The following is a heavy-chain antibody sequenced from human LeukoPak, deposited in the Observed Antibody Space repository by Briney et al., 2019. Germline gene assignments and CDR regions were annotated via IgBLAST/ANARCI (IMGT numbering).Heavy chain of an antibody. CDR1: GFTFSTYA. J-gene: IGHJ4*02. CDR2: VSGSGDRT. CDR3: AKDETLWSGAYYFYY. Sequence: GGSLRLSCAASGFTFSTYAMSWVRQAPGKGLEWVSAVSGSGDRTYYADSVKGRFTISRDNFKNTLSLQMNSLRAEDTALYYCAKDETLWSGAYYFYYWGQGTLVTVPS. V-gene: IGHV3-23*01. D-gene: IGHD3-10*01.